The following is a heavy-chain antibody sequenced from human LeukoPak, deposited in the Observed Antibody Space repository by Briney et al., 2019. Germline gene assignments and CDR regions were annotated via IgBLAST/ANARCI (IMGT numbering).Heavy chain of an antibody. D-gene: IGHD3-22*01. V-gene: IGHV3-11*04. J-gene: IGHJ4*02. Sequence: GGSLRLSCAVSGFPFSVYYMSWIRQAPGKGLEWISYIGLNGYPLDYADSVKGRFTISRDNANNLLYLDMSSLRAEDTAVYYCARKDFSSGSFNYWGQGSLLTVSS. CDR1: GFPFSVYY. CDR2: IGLNGYPL. CDR3: ARKDFSSGSFNY.